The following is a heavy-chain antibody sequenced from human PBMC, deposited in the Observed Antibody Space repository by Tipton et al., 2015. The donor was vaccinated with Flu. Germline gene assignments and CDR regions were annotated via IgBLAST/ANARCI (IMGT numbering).Heavy chain of an antibody. V-gene: IGHV4-39*07. CDR1: GGSISSSSYY. J-gene: IGHJ4*02. D-gene: IGHD4-17*01. Sequence: TLSLTCTVSGGSISSSSYYWGWIRQPPGKGLEWIGSIYYSGSTYYNPSLKSRVTISVDTSKNQFSLKLSSVTAADTAVYYCARGGAYGEVTDYWGQGTLVTVSS. CDR3: ARGGAYGEVTDY. CDR2: IYYSGST.